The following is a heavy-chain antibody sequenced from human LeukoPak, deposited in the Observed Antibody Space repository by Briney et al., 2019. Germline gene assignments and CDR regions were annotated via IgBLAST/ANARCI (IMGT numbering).Heavy chain of an antibody. CDR2: IYTSGST. CDR1: GGSISSYY. D-gene: IGHD6-6*01. V-gene: IGHV4-4*09. Sequence: MPSETLSLTCTVSGGSISSYYWSCIRQPPGKGLEWIGYIYTSGSTNYNPSLKSRVTISVDTSKNQLSLKLSSVTAADTAVYYCAGGEQLGDFDYWGQGTLVTVSS. J-gene: IGHJ4*02. CDR3: AGGEQLGDFDY.